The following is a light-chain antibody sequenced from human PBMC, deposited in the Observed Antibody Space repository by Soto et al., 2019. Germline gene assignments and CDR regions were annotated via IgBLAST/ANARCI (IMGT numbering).Light chain of an antibody. CDR3: QQYHNRGA. J-gene: IGKJ1*01. V-gene: IGKV3-15*01. Sequence: EIVLTQSPGTLSLSPGDRATLSCRASQSVSRSYLGWYQQKPGQAPRLLIYGASTRATGIPARFSGSGSGTEFTLTICRLPSEDAADYYRQQYHNRGAFGQGTKVDIK. CDR1: QSVSRSY. CDR2: GAS.